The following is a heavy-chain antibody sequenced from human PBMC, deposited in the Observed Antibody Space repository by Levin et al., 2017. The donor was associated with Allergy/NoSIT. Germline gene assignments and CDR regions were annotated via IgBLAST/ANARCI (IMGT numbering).Heavy chain of an antibody. CDR1: GYTFTGYY. J-gene: IGHJ4*02. D-gene: IGHD6-13*01. Sequence: GGSLRLSCKASGYTFTGYYMHWVRQAPGQGLEWMGWINPNSGGTNYAQKFQGRVTMTRDTSISTAYMELSRLRSDDTAVYYCARDGPGRSSWVLSPVLWGQGTLVTVSS. CDR3: ARDGPGRSSWVLSPVL. V-gene: IGHV1-2*02. CDR2: INPNSGGT.